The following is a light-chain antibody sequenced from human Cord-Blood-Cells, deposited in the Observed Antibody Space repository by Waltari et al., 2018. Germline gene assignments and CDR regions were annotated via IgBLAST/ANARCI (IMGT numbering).Light chain of an antibody. CDR1: SSTIGAGYD. V-gene: IGLV1-40*01. Sequence: QSVLTQPPSVSGAPGQRVTISCPGSSSTIGAGYDVPWYQQLPGTAPKLPIYGNSNRPSGVPDRFSGSKSGTSASLAITGLQAEDEADYYCQSYDSSLSGSVFGGGTKLTVL. CDR2: GNS. CDR3: QSYDSSLSGSV. J-gene: IGLJ3*02.